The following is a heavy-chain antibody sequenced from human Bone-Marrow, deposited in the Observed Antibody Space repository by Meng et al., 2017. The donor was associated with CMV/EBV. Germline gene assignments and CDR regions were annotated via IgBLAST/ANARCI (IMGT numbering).Heavy chain of an antibody. D-gene: IGHD2-2*01. J-gene: IGHJ4*02. Sequence: GESLKISCAASGFTVSSNYMSWVRQAPGKGLEWVSVIYSDGSTYYADSVKGRFTISRDNSKNTLYLQMNSLRAEDTAVYYCARGGGVVVPAAPFEYWGQGTLVTVSS. CDR3: ARGGGVVVPAAPFEY. CDR2: IYSDGST. CDR1: GFTVSSNY. V-gene: IGHV3-66*02.